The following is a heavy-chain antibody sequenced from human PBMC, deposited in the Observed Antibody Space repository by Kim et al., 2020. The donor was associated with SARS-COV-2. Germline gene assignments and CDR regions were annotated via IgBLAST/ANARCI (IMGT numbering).Heavy chain of an antibody. CDR3: ARGGPKTVLLWFGELLYDSRDPRTGRNWFDP. J-gene: IGHJ5*02. D-gene: IGHD3-10*01. Sequence: SETLSLTCAVYGGSFSGYYWSWIRQPPGKGLEWIGEINHSGSTNYNPSLKSRVTISVDTSKNQFSLKLSSVTAADTAVYYCARGGPKTVLLWFGELLYDSRDPRTGRNWFDPWGQGTLVTVSS. CDR1: GGSFSGYY. V-gene: IGHV4-34*01. CDR2: INHSGST.